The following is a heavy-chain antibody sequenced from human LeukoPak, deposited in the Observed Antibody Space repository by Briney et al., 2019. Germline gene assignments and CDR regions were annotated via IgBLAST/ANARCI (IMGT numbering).Heavy chain of an antibody. D-gene: IGHD3-22*01. J-gene: IGHJ4*02. CDR2: INPNSGGT. CDR1: GYTFTSYG. Sequence: AASVKVSCKASGYTFTSYGISWVRQAPGQGLEWMGWINPNSGGTNYAQKFQGWVTMTRDTSISTAYMELSRLRSDDTAVYYCARDRYDSSGYYYYWGQGTLVTVSS. V-gene: IGHV1-2*04. CDR3: ARDRYDSSGYYYY.